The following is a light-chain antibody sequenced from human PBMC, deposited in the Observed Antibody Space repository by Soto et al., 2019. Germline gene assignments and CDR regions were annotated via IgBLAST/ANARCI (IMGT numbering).Light chain of an antibody. Sequence: EMALTQSPDTLSLSAGGRATLSSGASPSVSSSYLSRDQQKPGQAPRLLSYGASSRATGIADRFSGSGSGTDFSLTISRLEPEDFAVYYCQQCGSSPEAFGQGTNVDIK. J-gene: IGKJ1*01. V-gene: IGKV3-20*01. CDR2: GAS. CDR1: PSVSSSY. CDR3: QQCGSSPEA.